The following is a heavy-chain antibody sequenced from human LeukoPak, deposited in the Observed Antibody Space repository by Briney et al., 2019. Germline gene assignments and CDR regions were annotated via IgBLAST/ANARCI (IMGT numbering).Heavy chain of an antibody. CDR2: INPSGDST. Sequence: ASVKVSCKASGYTFTSYYIHWVRQAPGQGLEWMGIINPSGDSTSYAQKFQGRVTLTTDTSTSTVYMELSSLRSEDTAVYYCARGSATGYAYDAFDIWGQGTMVTVSS. J-gene: IGHJ3*02. V-gene: IGHV1-46*01. CDR3: ARGSATGYAYDAFDI. D-gene: IGHD1-1*01. CDR1: GYTFTSYY.